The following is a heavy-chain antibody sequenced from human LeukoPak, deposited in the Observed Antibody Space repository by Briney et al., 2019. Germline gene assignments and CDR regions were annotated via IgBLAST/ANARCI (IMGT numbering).Heavy chain of an antibody. V-gene: IGHV4-59*01. CDR2: IYYSGST. J-gene: IGHJ3*02. CDR3: ASLSSLEDAFDI. CDR1: GGSISSYY. D-gene: IGHD6-6*01. Sequence: PSETPSLTCTVSGGSISSYYWSWIRQPPGKGLEWIGYIYYSGSTNYNPSLKSRVTISVDTSKNQFSLKLSSVTAADTAVYYCASLSSLEDAFDIWGQGTMVTVSS.